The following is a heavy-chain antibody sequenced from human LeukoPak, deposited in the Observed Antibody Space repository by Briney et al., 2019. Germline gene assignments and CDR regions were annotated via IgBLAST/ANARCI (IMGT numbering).Heavy chain of an antibody. CDR3: ARHLGNWFDP. CDR1: GYSFTTYW. V-gene: IGHV5-51*01. CDR2: IYPADSDT. Sequence: GESLKISCKVSGYSFTTYWIGWVRQMHGKGLEWMGVIYPADSDTKYSPSFQGQVTMSVDKSISTAYLQWSSLKVSDTAMYYCARHLGNWFDPWGQGTLVTVSS. D-gene: IGHD3-16*01. J-gene: IGHJ5*02.